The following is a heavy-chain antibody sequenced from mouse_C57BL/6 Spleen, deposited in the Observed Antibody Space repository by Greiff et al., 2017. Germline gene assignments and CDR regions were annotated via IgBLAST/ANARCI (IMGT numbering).Heavy chain of an antibody. CDR1: GFNIKDDY. CDR2: IDPENGDT. CDR3: TTYDYYEDYYAMDY. D-gene: IGHD1-1*01. J-gene: IGHJ4*01. Sequence: VQLQQSGAELVRPGASVTLSCTASGFNIKDDYMHWVKQRPEQGLEWIGWIDPENGDTEYASKFQGKATITADTSSNTAYLQLGSLTSEDTAVYYCTTYDYYEDYYAMDYWGQGTSVTVSS. V-gene: IGHV14-4*01.